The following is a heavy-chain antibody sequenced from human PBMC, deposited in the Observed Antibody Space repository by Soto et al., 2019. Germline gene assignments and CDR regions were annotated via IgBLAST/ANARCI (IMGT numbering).Heavy chain of an antibody. CDR3: ARGYGRNLDY. D-gene: IGHD3-10*01. CDR2: INHSGST. V-gene: IGHV4-34*01. J-gene: IGHJ4*01. CDR1: GGSFSGYY. Sequence: SETLSLTCAVYGGSFSGYYWSWIRQPPGKGLEWIGEINHSGSTNYNPSLKSRVTISVDTSKNQFSLKLSSVTAADTAIYYCARGYGRNLDYWGHGTLVTVS.